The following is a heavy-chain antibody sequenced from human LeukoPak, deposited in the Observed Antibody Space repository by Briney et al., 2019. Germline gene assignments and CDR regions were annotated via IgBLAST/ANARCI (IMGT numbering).Heavy chain of an antibody. V-gene: IGHV6-1*01. CDR2: TYYRSKWYY. CDR1: GDSVSSNTAA. CDR3: ARDPLDDQGLDY. J-gene: IGHJ4*02. Sequence: SQTLSLTCAISGDSVSSNTAAWYWIRQSPSRGLEWLGRTYYRSKWYYEYAVSVRSRITINVDTSKNQFSLQLNSVTPEDTAVYYCARDPLDDQGLDYWGQGTLVTVSS. D-gene: IGHD3-16*01.